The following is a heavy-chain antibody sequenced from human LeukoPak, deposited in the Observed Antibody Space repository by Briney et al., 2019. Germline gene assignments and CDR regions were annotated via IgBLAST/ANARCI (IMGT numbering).Heavy chain of an antibody. CDR2: IYHSGST. Sequence: PSETLSLTCAVSGGSISSGGYSWSWIRQPPGKGLEWIGYIYHSGSTYYNPSLKSRVTISVDRSKNQFSLKLSSVTAADRAVYYCARGQFGRYGSGTTPAPPDYWGQGTLATVSS. V-gene: IGHV4-30-2*01. CDR1: GGSISSGGYS. CDR3: ARGQFGRYGSGTTPAPPDY. D-gene: IGHD3-10*01. J-gene: IGHJ4*02.